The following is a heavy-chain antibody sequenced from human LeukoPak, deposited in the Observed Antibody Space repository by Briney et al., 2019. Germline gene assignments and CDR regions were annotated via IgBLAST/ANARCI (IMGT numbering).Heavy chain of an antibody. CDR2: ISSSGSTI. J-gene: IGHJ4*02. V-gene: IGHV3-11*01. D-gene: IGHD6-13*01. Sequence: PGGSLRLSCAASGFSFRDYWMSWVRQAPGKGLEWVSYISSSGSTIYYADSVKGRFTISGDNAKNSLYLQMNSLRAEDTAVYYCARLWSSQQLFIDYWGQGTLVTVSS. CDR3: ARLWSSQQLFIDY. CDR1: GFSFRDYW.